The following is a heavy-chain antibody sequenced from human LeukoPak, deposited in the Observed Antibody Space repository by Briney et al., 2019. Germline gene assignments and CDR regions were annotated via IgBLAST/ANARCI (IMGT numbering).Heavy chain of an antibody. CDR3: ARGLHKYDDFWSGYYPLDY. V-gene: IGHV4-34*01. CDR2: INHSGGT. D-gene: IGHD3-3*01. J-gene: IGHJ4*02. CDR1: GGSFSGYY. Sequence: SQTLSLTCGVYGGSFSGYYWSWIRQPPGKGLEWVGEINHSGGTNYNPSLKSRVTISLDTSTNQLSLKVSSVTAADTAVYYCARGLHKYDDFWSGYYPLDYWGQGTLVTVSS.